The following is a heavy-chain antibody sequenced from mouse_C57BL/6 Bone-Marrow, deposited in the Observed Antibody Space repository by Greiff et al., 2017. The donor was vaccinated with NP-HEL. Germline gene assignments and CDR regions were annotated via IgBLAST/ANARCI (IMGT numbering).Heavy chain of an antibody. Sequence: VQLQQPGAELVKPGASVKLSCKASGYTFTSYWMQWVKQRPGQGLEWIGEIDPSDSYTNYNQKFKGKATLTVDTSSSTAYMQLSSLTSEDSAVYYCASSQRLAYWGQGTLVTVSA. CDR1: GYTFTSYW. CDR2: IDPSDSYT. J-gene: IGHJ3*01. V-gene: IGHV1-50*01. D-gene: IGHD6-1*01. CDR3: ASSQRLAY.